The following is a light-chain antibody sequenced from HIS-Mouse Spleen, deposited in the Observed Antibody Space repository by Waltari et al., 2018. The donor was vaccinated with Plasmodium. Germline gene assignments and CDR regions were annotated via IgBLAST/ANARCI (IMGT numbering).Light chain of an antibody. J-gene: IGKJ3*01. CDR3: QQYDNLPPLFT. CDR1: HDISNY. CDR2: DAA. Sequence: DIQMTQSPSSLSASVGDRVTITCQASHDISNYLNWYQQKPGKAPKLLIYDAANLETGVPSRFSGRGSGTDFTFTISSLQPEDIATYYCQQYDNLPPLFTFGPGTKVDIK. V-gene: IGKV1-33*01.